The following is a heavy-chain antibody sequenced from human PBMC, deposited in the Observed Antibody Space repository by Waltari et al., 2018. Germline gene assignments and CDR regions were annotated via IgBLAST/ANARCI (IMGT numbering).Heavy chain of an antibody. V-gene: IGHV3-64D*08. J-gene: IGHJ4*02. CDR2: ISSNGGST. CDR1: GFTFSRYA. Sequence: EVQLVESGGGLVKPGGSLRLSCSPSGFTFSRYAMHWVRQAPGKGLEYVSAISSNGGSTYYADSVKGRFTISRDNSKNTLYLQMSSLRAEDTAVYYCVKGHGSGSHPDYWGQGTLVTVSS. D-gene: IGHD3-10*01. CDR3: VKGHGSGSHPDY.